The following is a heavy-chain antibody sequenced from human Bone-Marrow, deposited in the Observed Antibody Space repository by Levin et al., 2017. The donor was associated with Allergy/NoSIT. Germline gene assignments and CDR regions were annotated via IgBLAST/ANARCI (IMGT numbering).Heavy chain of an antibody. CDR3: AGGPSRGY. CDR1: GFAFSDYG. Sequence: SGGSLRLSCAASGFAFSDYGMHWVRQAPGKGLEWVSFIYYDGKNEYYGDSVKGRFTISRDNSKNTLYLQMDSLRVEDTAVYYCAGGPSRGYWGQGTLVTVSS. CDR2: IYYDGKNE. D-gene: IGHD3-16*01. V-gene: IGHV3-30*02. J-gene: IGHJ4*02.